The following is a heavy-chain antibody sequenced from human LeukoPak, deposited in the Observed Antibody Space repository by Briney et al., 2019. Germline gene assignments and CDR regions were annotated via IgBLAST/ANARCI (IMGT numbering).Heavy chain of an antibody. Sequence: GGSLRLSCAASGLTFSTYPMTWVRQAPGKGLEWVSVIYSGGSTYYADSVKGRFTISRDNSKNTLYLQMNSLRAEDTAVYYCARARATLYYYYMDVWGKGTTVTVSS. CDR3: ARARATLYYYYMDV. J-gene: IGHJ6*03. V-gene: IGHV3-53*01. D-gene: IGHD5-12*01. CDR1: GLTFSTYP. CDR2: IYSGGST.